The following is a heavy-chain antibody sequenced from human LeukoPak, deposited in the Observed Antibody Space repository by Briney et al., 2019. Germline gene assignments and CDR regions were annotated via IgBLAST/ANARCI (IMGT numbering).Heavy chain of an antibody. Sequence: GESLKISCKGSGYSFTSYWNGWVRQMPGKGLEWMGIIFPGDSNTRYSPSFQGQVTISADKSISTAYLQWSSLEASDTAMYYCARQTPGNEDFDYWGQGTLVTVSS. D-gene: IGHD1-1*01. CDR1: GYSFTSYW. J-gene: IGHJ4*02. CDR2: IFPGDSNT. CDR3: ARQTPGNEDFDY. V-gene: IGHV5-51*01.